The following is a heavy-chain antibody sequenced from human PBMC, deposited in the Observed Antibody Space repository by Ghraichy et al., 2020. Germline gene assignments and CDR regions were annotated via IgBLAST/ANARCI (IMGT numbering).Heavy chain of an antibody. CDR3: ARGPPRQWLDGFDY. V-gene: IGHV3-48*02. D-gene: IGHD6-19*01. CDR1: GFTFSSYS. CDR2: ISSSSSTI. Sequence: GALRLSCAASGFTFSSYSMNWVRQAPGKGLEWVSYISSSSSTIYYADSVKGRFTISRDNAKNSLYLQMNSLRDEDTAVYYCARGPPRQWLDGFDYWGQGTLVTVSS. J-gene: IGHJ4*02.